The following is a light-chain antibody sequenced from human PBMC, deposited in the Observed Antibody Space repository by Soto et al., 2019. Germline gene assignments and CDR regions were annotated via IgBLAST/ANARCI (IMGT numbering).Light chain of an antibody. CDR1: QSVSKNY. J-gene: IGKJ1*01. CDR2: DAS. V-gene: IGKV3-20*01. Sequence: EIVLTQSPGTLSLSPGERATLSCSASQSVSKNYLAWYQHKHGQAPRLLIDDASNRATGIPDRFSGSGSGTDFTLTISSLEPEDSAVYYCQQCVTPPLTFGQGTKVEIK. CDR3: QQCVTPPLT.